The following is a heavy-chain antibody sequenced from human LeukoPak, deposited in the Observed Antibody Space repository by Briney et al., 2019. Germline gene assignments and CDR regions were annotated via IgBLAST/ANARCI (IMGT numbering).Heavy chain of an antibody. V-gene: IGHV1-69*05. CDR2: IIPIFGTA. CDR3: ARGSDGFGWFGESPGYYMDV. J-gene: IGHJ6*03. D-gene: IGHD3-10*01. Sequence: GVSVKVSCKASGGTFSSYAISWVRQAPGQGLEWMGGIIPIFGTANYAQKFQGRVTITTDESTSTAYMELSSLRSEDTAVYYCARGSDGFGWFGESPGYYMDVWGKGTTVTVSS. CDR1: GGTFSSYA.